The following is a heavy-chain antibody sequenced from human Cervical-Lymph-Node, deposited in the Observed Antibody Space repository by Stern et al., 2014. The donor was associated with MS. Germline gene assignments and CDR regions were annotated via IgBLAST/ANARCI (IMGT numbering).Heavy chain of an antibody. D-gene: IGHD1-26*01. V-gene: IGHV3-33*01. Sequence: QVQLVESGGGVVQPGRSLRLSCAASGFIFSNYGMHWVRQAPGKGLEWVAGIWFDGSNKYYAESVKGRFTISRDNSKSTLFLHLNSLSADDTAVYYCARVQDTITWWEMGYWGQGTLVTVAS. CDR2: IWFDGSNK. J-gene: IGHJ4*02. CDR3: ARVQDTITWWEMGY. CDR1: GFIFSNYG.